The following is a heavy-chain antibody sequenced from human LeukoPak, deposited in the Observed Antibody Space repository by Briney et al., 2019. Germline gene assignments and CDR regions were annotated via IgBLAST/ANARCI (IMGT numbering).Heavy chain of an antibody. V-gene: IGHV3-21*01. Sequence: GGSLRLSCAASGFTFSSYSMNWFRQAPGKGLEWVSSISSSSSYIYYADSVKGRFTISRDKAKSSLYMQMDSLRAEGTAVYYCARDPGGDPQTDYYYYYYMDVWGKGTTVTVSS. CDR2: ISSSSSYI. D-gene: IGHD2-21*02. CDR1: GFTFSSYS. J-gene: IGHJ6*03. CDR3: ARDPGGDPQTDYYYYYYMDV.